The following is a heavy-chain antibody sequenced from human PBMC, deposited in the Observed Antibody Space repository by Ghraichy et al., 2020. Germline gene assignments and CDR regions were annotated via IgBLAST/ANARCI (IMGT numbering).Heavy chain of an antibody. V-gene: IGHV3-23*01. CDR3: AKSREDGSYRPFDY. Sequence: GGSLRLSCAASGFTFSTFAMSWVRQAPGKGLEWVSAISVGGDTTYYGDSVKGRFTISRDNSKNTVYLQMNSLRAEDTAVYYCAKSREDGSYRPFDYWGQGTLVTVSS. CDR2: ISVGGDTT. CDR1: GFTFSTFA. D-gene: IGHD1-26*01. J-gene: IGHJ4*02.